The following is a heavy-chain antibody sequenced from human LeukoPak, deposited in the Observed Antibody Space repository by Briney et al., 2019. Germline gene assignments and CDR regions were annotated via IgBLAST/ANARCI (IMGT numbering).Heavy chain of an antibody. CDR3: ARPRLGYYYYMDV. Sequence: SETLSLTCTVSGGSIRSSSYYWGWIRQPPGKGLEWIGNIYYSGSTYYSPSLKSRVTISVDTSKKQFSLKLSSVTASDTAVYYCARPRLGYYYYMDVWGKGTTVTVSS. V-gene: IGHV4-39*07. J-gene: IGHJ6*03. CDR2: IYYSGST. D-gene: IGHD6-19*01. CDR1: GGSIRSSSYY.